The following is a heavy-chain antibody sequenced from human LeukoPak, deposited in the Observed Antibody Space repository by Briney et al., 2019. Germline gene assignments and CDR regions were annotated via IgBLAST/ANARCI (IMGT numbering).Heavy chain of an antibody. D-gene: IGHD2-15*01. CDR2: IYYSGST. CDR1: GGSTSSYY. V-gene: IGHV4-59*08. CDR3: AGIPIVVVVAANDY. J-gene: IGHJ4*02. Sequence: SETLSLTCTVSGGSTSSYYWSWIRQPPGKGLEWIGYIYYSGSTNYNPSLKSRVTISVDTSKNQFSLKLSSVTAADTAVYYCAGIPIVVVVAANDYWGQGTLVTVSS.